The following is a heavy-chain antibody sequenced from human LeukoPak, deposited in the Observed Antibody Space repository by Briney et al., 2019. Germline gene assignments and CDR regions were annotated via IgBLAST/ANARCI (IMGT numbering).Heavy chain of an antibody. CDR2: ISAYNGNT. CDR1: GYTFTSYG. V-gene: IGHV1-18*01. D-gene: IGHD3-3*01. J-gene: IGHJ3*02. CDR3: ARDRSGKYYDFWSGNSNAAFDI. Sequence: ASVTLSCTASGYTFTSYGISWVRQAPGQGLEWMGWISAYNGNTNYAQKLQGRVTMTTDTSTSTAYMELRSLRSDDTAVYYCARDRSGKYYDFWSGNSNAAFDIWGQGTMVTVSS.